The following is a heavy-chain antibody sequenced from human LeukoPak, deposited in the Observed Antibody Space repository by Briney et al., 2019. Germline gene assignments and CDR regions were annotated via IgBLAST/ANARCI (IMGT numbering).Heavy chain of an antibody. CDR3: ARDLAVPAPMGRAWFDP. Sequence: ASVKVSCKASGYTFTSYGISWVRQAPGQGLEWMGWISAYNGNTNYAQKLQGRVTMTTDTSTSTAYRELRSLRSDDTAVYYCARDLAVPAPMGRAWFDPWGQGTLVTVSS. J-gene: IGHJ5*02. CDR1: GYTFTSYG. CDR2: ISAYNGNT. D-gene: IGHD2-2*01. V-gene: IGHV1-18*04.